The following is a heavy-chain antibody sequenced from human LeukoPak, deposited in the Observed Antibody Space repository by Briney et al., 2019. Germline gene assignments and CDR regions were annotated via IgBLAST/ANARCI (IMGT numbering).Heavy chain of an antibody. CDR1: GGSISSGSYY. CDR3: ATGIAVAGTFDY. J-gene: IGHJ4*02. V-gene: IGHV4-61*02. CDR2: IYTSGST. Sequence: SETLSLTCTVSGGSISSGSYYWSWIRQPAGKGLEWIGRIYTSGSTNYNPSLKSRVTISVDTSKNQFSLKLSSVTAADTAEYYCATGIAVAGTFDYWGQGTLVTVSS. D-gene: IGHD6-19*01.